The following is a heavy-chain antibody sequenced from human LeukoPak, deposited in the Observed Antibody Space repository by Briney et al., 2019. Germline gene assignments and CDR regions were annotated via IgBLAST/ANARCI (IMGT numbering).Heavy chain of an antibody. CDR2: INHSGNT. CDR1: GGSFSGYY. CDR3: ARRRGSSGYFFDY. D-gene: IGHD3-22*01. J-gene: IGHJ4*02. V-gene: IGHV4-34*01. Sequence: PSETLSLTCAVYGGSFSGYYWSWIRQPPGKGLEWIGEINHSGNTNYNPSLKSRVTISVDTSKNQLSLKLSSVTAADTAVYYCARRRGSSGYFFDYWGQGTLVTVSS.